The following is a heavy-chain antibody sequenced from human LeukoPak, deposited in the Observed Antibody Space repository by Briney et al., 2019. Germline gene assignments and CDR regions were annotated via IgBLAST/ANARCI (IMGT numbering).Heavy chain of an antibody. CDR3: AGDGGWGSPQDAFDI. J-gene: IGHJ3*02. CDR1: GFTFSDYY. Sequence: PGGSLRLSCAASGFTFSDYYMSWIRQAPGKGLEWVSYISSSGSTIYYADSVKGRFTISRDNAKNSLYLQMNSLRAEDTAVYYCAGDGGWGSPQDAFDIWGQGTMVTVSS. CDR2: ISSSGSTI. D-gene: IGHD7-27*01. V-gene: IGHV3-11*01.